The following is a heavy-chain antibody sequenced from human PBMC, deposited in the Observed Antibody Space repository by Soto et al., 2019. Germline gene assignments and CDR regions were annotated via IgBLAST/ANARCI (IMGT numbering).Heavy chain of an antibody. V-gene: IGHV3-21*01. CDR2: ISSSSSYI. Sequence: PGGSLRLSCAASVFAFRSDGMNWFRHAPGKGLEWVSSISSSSSYIYYADSVKGRFTISRDNAKNSLYLQMNSLRAEDTAVYYCARDRGNYYYYGMDVWGQGTTVTVSS. CDR3: ARDRGNYYYYGMDV. CDR1: VFAFRSDG. J-gene: IGHJ6*02. D-gene: IGHD3-10*01.